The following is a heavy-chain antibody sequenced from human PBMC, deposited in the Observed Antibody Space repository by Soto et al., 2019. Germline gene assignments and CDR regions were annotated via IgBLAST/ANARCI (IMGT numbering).Heavy chain of an antibody. CDR1: GGSISSYY. CDR3: ARQMRGDTIYIYYSGMDV. Sequence: QVQLQESGPGLVKPSETLSLTCTVSGGSISSYYWSWIRQPPGKGLEWIGYNYYSGSTNYNPSLKRRFTISVDTSNNQFSGRLRSVTAADTAVYYCARQMRGDTIYIYYSGMDVWGQGITV. CDR2: NYYSGST. D-gene: IGHD5-18*01. J-gene: IGHJ6*02. V-gene: IGHV4-59*01.